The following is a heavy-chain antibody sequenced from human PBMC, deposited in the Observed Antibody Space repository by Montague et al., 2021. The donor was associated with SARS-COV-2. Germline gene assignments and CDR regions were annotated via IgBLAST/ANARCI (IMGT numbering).Heavy chain of an antibody. CDR1: GGPISGSGDY. V-gene: IGHV4-39*01. CDR2: VDYSGNT. Sequence: SETLSLTCTVTGGPISGSGDYWGWIRQSPGKGLEWIASVDYSGNTYYSPSLKSRLTISVDTSKNQFSVKLNSVTATDTALYYCARREYSYGWGDWGQGTLVTVSS. J-gene: IGHJ4*02. CDR3: ARREYSYGWGD. D-gene: IGHD5-18*01.